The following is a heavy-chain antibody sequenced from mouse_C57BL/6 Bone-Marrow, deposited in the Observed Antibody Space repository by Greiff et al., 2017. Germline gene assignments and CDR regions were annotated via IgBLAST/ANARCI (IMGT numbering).Heavy chain of an antibody. CDR1: GYTFTSYG. CDR3: AREWYYYGSSPYYYAMDY. J-gene: IGHJ4*01. V-gene: IGHV1-81*01. CDR2: IYPRSGNT. D-gene: IGHD1-1*01. Sequence: SGAELARPGASVKLSCKASGYTFTSYGISWVKQRTGQGLEWIGEIYPRSGNTYYNEKFKGKATLTADKSSSTAYMELRSLTSEDSAVYFCAREWYYYGSSPYYYAMDYWGQGTSVTVSS.